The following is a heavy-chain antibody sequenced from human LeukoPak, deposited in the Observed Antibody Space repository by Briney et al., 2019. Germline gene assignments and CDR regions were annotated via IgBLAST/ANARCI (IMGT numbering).Heavy chain of an antibody. CDR3: ARGRNIEMTTMSGGSDY. J-gene: IGHJ4*02. CDR1: GYTFTDYY. Sequence: GSSVKVSCKASGYTFTDYYMHWVRQAPGQGLEWMGWLNPNSGDTNYAQKFQGRVSMTRDTSISTAYMDLSDLSSDDTAVYYCARGRNIEMTTMSGGSDYWGQGTLVTVSS. V-gene: IGHV1-2*02. D-gene: IGHD5-24*01. CDR2: LNPNSGDT.